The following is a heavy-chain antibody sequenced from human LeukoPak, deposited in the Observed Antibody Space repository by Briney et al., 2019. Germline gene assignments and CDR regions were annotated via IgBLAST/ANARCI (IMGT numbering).Heavy chain of an antibody. V-gene: IGHV3-74*01. D-gene: IGHD6-13*01. CDR2: INNDGGSA. CDR3: ARIAWGIAAAGLGY. J-gene: IGHJ4*02. CDR1: GFTFSSYW. Sequence: GGSLRLSCAASGFTFSSYWVHWVRQTPGKGLIYISRINNDGGSANYADSVRGRFTISRDNAENTLYLQMNSLRAEDTAVYYCARIAWGIAAAGLGYWGQGTLVTVSS.